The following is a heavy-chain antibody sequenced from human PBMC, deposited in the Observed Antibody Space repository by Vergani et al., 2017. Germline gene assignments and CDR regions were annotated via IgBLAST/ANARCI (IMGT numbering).Heavy chain of an antibody. V-gene: IGHV4-59*01. CDR3: ARNPYCGGDCYSDAFGI. CDR2: IYYSGST. CDR1: GGSISSYY. D-gene: IGHD2-21*02. J-gene: IGHJ3*02. Sequence: QVQLQESGPGLVKPSETLSLTCTVSGGSISSYYWSWIRQPPGKGLEWIGYIYYSGSTNYNPSLKSRVTLSVDTSKNQFSLKLSSVTAADTAVYYCARNPYCGGDCYSDAFGIWGQGTMVTVSS.